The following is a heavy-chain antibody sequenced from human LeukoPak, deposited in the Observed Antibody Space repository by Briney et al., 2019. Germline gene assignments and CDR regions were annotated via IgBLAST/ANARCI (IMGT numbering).Heavy chain of an antibody. CDR2: ISWNSGSI. Sequence: GGSLRLSCAASGFTFSSYAMHWVRQAPGKGLEWVSGISWNSGSIGYADSVKGRFTISRDNAKNSLYLQMNSLRAEDTALYYCAKDSEYQLLYYFDYWGQGTLVTVSS. D-gene: IGHD2-2*01. V-gene: IGHV3-9*01. CDR3: AKDSEYQLLYYFDY. J-gene: IGHJ4*02. CDR1: GFTFSSYA.